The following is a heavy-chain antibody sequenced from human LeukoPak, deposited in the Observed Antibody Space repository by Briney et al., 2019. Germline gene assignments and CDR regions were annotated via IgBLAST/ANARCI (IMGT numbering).Heavy chain of an antibody. D-gene: IGHD3-9*01. Sequence: SETLSLTCTVSGGSISSGDYYWSWIRQPPGKGLEWIGYIYYSGSTYYNPSLKSRVTISVDTSKNQFFLKLSSVTAADTAVYYCARVGYFDWLLYDYYFDYWGQGTLVTVSS. CDR3: ARVGYFDWLLYDYYFDY. CDR1: GGSISSGDYY. J-gene: IGHJ4*02. V-gene: IGHV4-30-4*01. CDR2: IYYSGST.